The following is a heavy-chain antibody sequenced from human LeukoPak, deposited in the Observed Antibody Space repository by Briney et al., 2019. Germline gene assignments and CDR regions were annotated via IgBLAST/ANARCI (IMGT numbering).Heavy chain of an antibody. Sequence: ASVKVSCKVSEYTLTGLSVHWVRLAPGKGLEWMGGFDPEDVDTIYAQKFEGRVTMTRDTSTSTVYMELSSLRSEDTAVYYCARDSVSRYCSGGSCYTLYYYYYMDVWGKGTTVTVSS. J-gene: IGHJ6*03. V-gene: IGHV1-24*01. CDR1: EYTLTGLS. D-gene: IGHD2-15*01. CDR3: ARDSVSRYCSGGSCYTLYYYYYMDV. CDR2: FDPEDVDT.